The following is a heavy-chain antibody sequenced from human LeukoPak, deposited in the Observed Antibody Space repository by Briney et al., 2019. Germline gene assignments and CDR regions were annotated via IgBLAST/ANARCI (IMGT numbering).Heavy chain of an antibody. CDR3: AKVALTGTYVAEAFDI. V-gene: IGHV3-53*05. CDR2: IYSGGST. D-gene: IGHD1-7*01. J-gene: IGHJ3*02. Sequence: AGGSLRLSCAASGFTVSSNYMSWVRQAPGKGLEWVSVIYSGGSTYYADSVKGRFTISRDNSKNTLYLQMNSLRAEDTAVYYCAKVALTGTYVAEAFDIWGQGTMVTVSS. CDR1: GFTVSSNY.